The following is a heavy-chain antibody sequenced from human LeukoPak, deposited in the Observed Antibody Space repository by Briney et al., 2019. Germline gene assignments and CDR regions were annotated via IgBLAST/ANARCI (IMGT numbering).Heavy chain of an antibody. CDR1: GGSISSYY. J-gene: IGHJ4*02. Sequence: SETLSLTCTVSGGSISSYYWSWIRQPPGKGLEWIGYISYSGSTNYNPSLKSRVAISVDTSKNQFSLRHTSVTASDTAVYYCARRCSSTSCYAFDYWGQGTLVTVSS. CDR2: ISYSGST. D-gene: IGHD2-2*01. CDR3: ARRCSSTSCYAFDY. V-gene: IGHV4-59*08.